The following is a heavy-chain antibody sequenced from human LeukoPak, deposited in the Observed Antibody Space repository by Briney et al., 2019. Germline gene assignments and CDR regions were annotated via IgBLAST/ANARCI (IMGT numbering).Heavy chain of an antibody. V-gene: IGHV4-59*08. CDR3: ARLRGYSGYEFDY. Sequence: SETLSLTCTVSGGSISSYYWSWIRQPPGKGLEWIGSIYHSGSTYYNPSLKSRVTISVDTSKNQFSLKLSSVTAADTAVYYCARLRGYSGYEFDYWGQGTLVTVSS. D-gene: IGHD5-12*01. CDR2: IYHSGST. J-gene: IGHJ4*02. CDR1: GGSISSYY.